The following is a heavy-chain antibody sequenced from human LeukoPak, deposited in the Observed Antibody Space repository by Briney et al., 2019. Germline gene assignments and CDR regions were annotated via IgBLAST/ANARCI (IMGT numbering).Heavy chain of an antibody. J-gene: IGHJ3*02. Sequence: PSETLSLTCTVSGDSISAYYWSWIRQPPGKGLEWIGYIYYSGSTYYNPSLKSRVTISVDTSKNQFALRLTSVTAADTAVYFCARDGGGAARLVGDAFDIWGQGTMVTVSP. CDR2: IYYSGST. V-gene: IGHV4-59*01. CDR3: ARDGGGAARLVGDAFDI. D-gene: IGHD6-6*01. CDR1: GDSISAYY.